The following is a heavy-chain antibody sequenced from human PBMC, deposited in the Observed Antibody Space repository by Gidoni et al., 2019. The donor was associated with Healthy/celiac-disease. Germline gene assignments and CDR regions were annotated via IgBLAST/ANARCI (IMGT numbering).Heavy chain of an antibody. J-gene: IGHJ3*02. CDR2: INPNSGGT. D-gene: IGHD3-10*01. Sequence: QVQLVQSGAEVKKPGASVKVSCKASGYPFPGYYMHWVRQAPGQGLEWIGWINPNSGGTNYAQKFQGWVTMTRDTSISTAYMELSRLRSDDTAVYYCARDTSAGDPGDAFDIWGQGTMVTVSS. CDR3: ARDTSAGDPGDAFDI. CDR1: GYPFPGYY. V-gene: IGHV1-2*04.